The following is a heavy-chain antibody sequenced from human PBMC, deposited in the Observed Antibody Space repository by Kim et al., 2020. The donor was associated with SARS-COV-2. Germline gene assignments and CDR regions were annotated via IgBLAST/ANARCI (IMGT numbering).Heavy chain of an antibody. CDR3: ARESMGAYYDFWSGPGGWFDP. V-gene: IGHV1-69*04. J-gene: IGHJ5*02. CDR2: IIPILGIA. Sequence: SVKVSCKASGGTFSSYAISWVRQAPGQGLEWMGRIIPILGIANYAQKFQGRVTITADKSTSTAYMELSSLRSEDTAVYYCARESMGAYYDFWSGPGGWFDPWGQGTLVTVSS. CDR1: GGTFSSYA. D-gene: IGHD3-3*01.